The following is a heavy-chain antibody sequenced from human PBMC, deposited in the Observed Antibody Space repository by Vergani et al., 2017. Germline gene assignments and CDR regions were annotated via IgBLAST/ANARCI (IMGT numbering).Heavy chain of an antibody. CDR3: AKVCCRTSYPYGGGAFDV. CDR2: INNNGGST. Sequence: QLLESGGGWIQPGGSRRLSCAASGFTFNSHAITWVRQAPGKGLEWVSGINNNGGSTYSADSVKGRFTISRDNSKNTLYLQMTDLRAEDTATYYCAKVCCRTSYPYGGGAFDVWVHGTMVTVSS. CDR1: GFTFNSHA. D-gene: IGHD2-2*01. J-gene: IGHJ3*01. V-gene: IGHV3-23*01.